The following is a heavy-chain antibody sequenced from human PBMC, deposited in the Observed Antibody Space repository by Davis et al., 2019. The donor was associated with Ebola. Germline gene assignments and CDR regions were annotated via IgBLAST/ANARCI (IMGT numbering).Heavy chain of an antibody. D-gene: IGHD6-13*01. CDR3: ARSYSSWYYYYYGMDV. Sequence: GESLKISCAASGFTFSSYSMNWVRQAPGKGLEWVSSISSSSSYIYYADSVKGRFTISRDNSKNTLYLQMNSLRAEDTAVYYCARSYSSWYYYYYGMDVWGQGTTVTVSS. J-gene: IGHJ6*02. V-gene: IGHV3-21*01. CDR1: GFTFSSYS. CDR2: ISSSSSYI.